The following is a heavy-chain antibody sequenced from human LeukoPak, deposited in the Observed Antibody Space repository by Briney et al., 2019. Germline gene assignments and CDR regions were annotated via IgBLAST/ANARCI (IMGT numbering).Heavy chain of an antibody. J-gene: IGHJ4*02. V-gene: IGHV3-21*01. CDR1: GFIFSGYS. CDR3: ARLGLRPYFDY. CDR2: ISSSSTYI. D-gene: IGHD4-17*01. Sequence: SGGSLRLSCVASGFIFSGYSMNWVRQAPGKGLEWVSSISSSSTYIYYADSLKGRFTISRDNAKNSLYLQMNSLRAEDTAVYDCARLGLRPYFDYWGQGTLVTVSS.